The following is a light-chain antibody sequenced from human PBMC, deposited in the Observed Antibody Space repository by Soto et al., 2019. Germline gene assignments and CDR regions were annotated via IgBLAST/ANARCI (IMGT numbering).Light chain of an antibody. Sequence: EIVLTQSPGTLSLSPGERATLSCRASQSVSSSYLVWYQQKPGQAPRLLIYGASSRATGIPDRFSGSGSGTDFTLTISRLEPEDFAVYYCQHYGSSPLTFGGGTKVEIK. J-gene: IGKJ4*01. CDR2: GAS. V-gene: IGKV3-20*01. CDR3: QHYGSSPLT. CDR1: QSVSSSY.